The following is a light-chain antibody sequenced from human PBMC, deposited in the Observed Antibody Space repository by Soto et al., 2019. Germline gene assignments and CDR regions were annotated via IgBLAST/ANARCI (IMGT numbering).Light chain of an antibody. CDR2: KAS. CDR3: QHYNSYSEA. Sequence: DIQMTQSPSTLSGSVGDRVTITCRASQTISSWLAWYQQKPGKAPKLLIYKASTLKSGVPSRFSGSGSGTEFTLTISSLQTDDVATYYCQHYNSYSEAFGQGPKVELK. J-gene: IGKJ1*01. CDR1: QTISSW. V-gene: IGKV1-5*03.